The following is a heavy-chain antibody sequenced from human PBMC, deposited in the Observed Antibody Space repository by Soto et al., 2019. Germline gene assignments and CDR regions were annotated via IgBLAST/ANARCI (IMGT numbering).Heavy chain of an antibody. J-gene: IGHJ5*02. CDR2: INPNSGGT. CDR3: ARGSDSSPNWLDP. V-gene: IGHV1-2*04. D-gene: IGHD3-22*01. CDR1: GYTFTGYY. Sequence: ASVKVSCKASGYTFTGYYMHWVRQAPGQGLEWMGWINPNSGGTNYAQKFQGWVTMTRDTSISTAYMELSRLRSDDTAVYYCARGSDSSPNWLDPCGQGTLVTVYS.